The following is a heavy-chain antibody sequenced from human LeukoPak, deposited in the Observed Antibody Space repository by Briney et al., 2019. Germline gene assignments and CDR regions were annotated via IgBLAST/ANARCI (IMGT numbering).Heavy chain of an antibody. CDR1: GFTFSSYA. V-gene: IGHV3-23*01. J-gene: IGHJ3*02. CDR3: AKVGYCSSTSCSQWAFDI. Sequence: GGSLRLSCAAPGFTFSSYALSWVRQAPGKGLEWVSAISGSGGSTYYADSVKGRFTISRDNSKNTLYLQMNSLRAEDTAVYYCAKVGYCSSTSCSQWAFDIWGQGTMVTVSS. D-gene: IGHD2-2*03. CDR2: ISGSGGST.